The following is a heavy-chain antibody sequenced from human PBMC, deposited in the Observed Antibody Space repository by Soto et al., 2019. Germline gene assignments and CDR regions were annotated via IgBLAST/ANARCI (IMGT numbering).Heavy chain of an antibody. CDR3: ARDLAAGTCDY. CDR1: GYTFTSYA. CDR2: ISAYNGNT. V-gene: IGHV1-18*01. D-gene: IGHD6-13*01. Sequence: QVQLVQSGAEVRKPGASVKVSCKASGYTFTSYAISWVRHAPGQGLEWMGWISAYNGNTNYAQKLQGRVTMTTDTSTSTAYRELRSLRSDDTAVYYCARDLAAGTCDYWGQGTLVTVSS. J-gene: IGHJ4*02.